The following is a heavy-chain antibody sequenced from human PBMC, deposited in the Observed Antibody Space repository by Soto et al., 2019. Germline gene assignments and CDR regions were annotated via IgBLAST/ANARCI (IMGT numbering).Heavy chain of an antibody. V-gene: IGHV1-8*01. J-gene: IGHJ4*02. CDR2: MNPNSGNT. CDR1: GYTFTGYD. CDR3: AGDKVGTTGIDF. D-gene: IGHD1-26*01. Sequence: QAQLVQSGAEVKKPGASVKVSCKASGYTFTGYDINWVRQATGQGLEWMGWMNPNSGNTGYAQNFQGRVTMTRDNSITTAYMELTSLRDADSAVYYCAGDKVGTTGIDFWGQGTLVTVSS.